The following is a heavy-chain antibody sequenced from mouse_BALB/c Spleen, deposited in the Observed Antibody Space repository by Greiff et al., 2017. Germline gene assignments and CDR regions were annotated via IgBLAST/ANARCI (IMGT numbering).Heavy chain of an antibody. J-gene: IGHJ4*01. Sequence: VQLQQSGAELARPGASVKMSCKASGYTFTSYTMHWVKQRPGQGLEWIGYINPSSGYTNYNQKFKDKATLTADKSSSTAYMQLSSLTSEDSAVYYCARLRYENDGGMDYWGQGTSVTVSS. V-gene: IGHV1-4*01. CDR2: INPSSGYT. CDR1: GYTFTSYT. CDR3: ARLRYENDGGMDY. D-gene: IGHD2-4*01.